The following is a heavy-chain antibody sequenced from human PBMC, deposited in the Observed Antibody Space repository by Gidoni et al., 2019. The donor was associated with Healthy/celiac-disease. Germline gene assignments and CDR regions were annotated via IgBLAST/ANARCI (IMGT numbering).Heavy chain of an antibody. D-gene: IGHD3-22*01. Sequence: QVQLVESGGGVVQPGRSLRLSWAASGFTFSSYGMHWVRQAPGKGLEWGAVISYDGSNKYYAASVKGRFTIPRDNSKNTLYLQMNSLKAEDTAVYYCSKDLVQLWFDDSSGSLGYFDYWGQGTLVTVSS. CDR1: GFTFSSYG. V-gene: IGHV3-30*18. CDR3: SKDLVQLWFDDSSGSLGYFDY. J-gene: IGHJ4*02. CDR2: ISYDGSNK.